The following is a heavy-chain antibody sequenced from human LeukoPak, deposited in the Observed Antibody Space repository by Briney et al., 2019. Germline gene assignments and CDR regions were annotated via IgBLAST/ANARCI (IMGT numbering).Heavy chain of an antibody. J-gene: IGHJ4*02. CDR1: GFTFSIYA. CDR2: ISGSGART. Sequence: GGSLRLSCAASGFTFSIYAMSWVRQAPGKGLEWVSDISGSGARTNYADSVEGRFTISRDNSKNTVCLQTNNLRAGDTAIYCCARDVGATYFDYWGQGTLVTVSS. V-gene: IGHV3-23*01. D-gene: IGHD1-26*01. CDR3: ARDVGATYFDY.